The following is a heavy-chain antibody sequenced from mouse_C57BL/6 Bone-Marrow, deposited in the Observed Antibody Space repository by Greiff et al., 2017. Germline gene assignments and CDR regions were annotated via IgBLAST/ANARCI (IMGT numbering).Heavy chain of an antibody. J-gene: IGHJ4*01. Sequence: VHLVESGAELVRPGASVTLSCKASGYTFTDYEMHWVKQTPVHGLEWIGAIDPETGGTAYNQKFKGKAILTADKSSSTAYMELRSLTSEDSAVYYGTRTPYYYGSSVYAMDYWGQGTSVTVSS. CDR3: TRTPYYYGSSVYAMDY. CDR2: IDPETGGT. V-gene: IGHV1-15*01. CDR1: GYTFTDYE. D-gene: IGHD1-1*01.